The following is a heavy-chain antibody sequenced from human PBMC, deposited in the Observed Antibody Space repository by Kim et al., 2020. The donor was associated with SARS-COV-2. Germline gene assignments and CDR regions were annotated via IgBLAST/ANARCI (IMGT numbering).Heavy chain of an antibody. V-gene: IGHV3-9*01. D-gene: IGHD1-26*01. J-gene: IGHJ1*01. CDR2: ISWNSGSI. CDR3: AKAGRSYFLNREYFQH. Sequence: GGSLRLSCAASGFTFDDYAMHWVRQAPGKGLEWVSGISWNSGSIGYADSVKGRFTISRDNAKNSLYLQMNRLRAEDTALYYCAKAGRSYFLNREYFQHWGQGTLVTVSS. CDR1: GFTFDDYA.